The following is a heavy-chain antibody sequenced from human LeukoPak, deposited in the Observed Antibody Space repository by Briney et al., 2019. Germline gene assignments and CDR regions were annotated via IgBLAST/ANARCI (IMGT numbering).Heavy chain of an antibody. CDR2: IRSKASSYAT. J-gene: IGHJ4*02. CDR1: GFSFSGSA. Sequence: GGSLKLSCAASGFSFSGSAIHWVRQTSEKGLEWVGRIRSKASSYATGYGESVKGRFTISRDESRSTAYLQMNSLKTEDTAVYYYSRIQDWSHGVDWGQGTLVSVSS. CDR3: SRIQDWSHGVD. D-gene: IGHD3-9*01. V-gene: IGHV3-73*01.